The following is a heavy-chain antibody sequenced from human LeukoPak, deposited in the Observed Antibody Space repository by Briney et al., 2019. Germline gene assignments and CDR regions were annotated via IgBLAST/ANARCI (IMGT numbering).Heavy chain of an antibody. CDR1: GFTFSSYA. Sequence: GGSLRLSCAASGFTFSSYAMSWVRQAPGKGLEWVSAISGSGGGTYYADSVKGRFTISRDNSKNTLYLQMNSLRAEDTAVYYCAKILGDDRGSGSSPSLDYWGQGTLVTVSS. CDR2: ISGSGGGT. J-gene: IGHJ4*02. CDR3: AKILGDDRGSGSSPSLDY. D-gene: IGHD3-10*01. V-gene: IGHV3-23*01.